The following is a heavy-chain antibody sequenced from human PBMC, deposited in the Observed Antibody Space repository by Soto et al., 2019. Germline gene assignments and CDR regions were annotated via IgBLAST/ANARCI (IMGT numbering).Heavy chain of an antibody. CDR3: AKRTSATTWGESDY. CDR2: ISGYSGNA. J-gene: IGHJ4*02. D-gene: IGHD4-17*01. V-gene: IGHV1-18*04. CDR1: GYIFSDYG. Sequence: QVQVMQSGAEVKKPGDSVKVSCKTTGYIFSDYGINWVRQAPGQCREWMGWISGYSGNANLAQKFQGRVTMTTDKSTRTAYMELRRLRSDDTALYYCAKRTSATTWGESDYWGKGTLVTVSS.